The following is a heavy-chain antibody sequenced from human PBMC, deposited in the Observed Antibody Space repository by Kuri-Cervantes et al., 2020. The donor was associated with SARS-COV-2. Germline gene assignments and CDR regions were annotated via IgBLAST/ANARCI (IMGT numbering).Heavy chain of an antibody. D-gene: IGHD3-10*01. J-gene: IGHJ6*02. Sequence: ASVKVSCKASGYTFTSYAMNWVRQAPGQGLEWMGWINTNTGNPTYAQGSTGRFVFSLDTSVSTAYLQISSLKAEDTAVYYCAREGYYYGSGSPPGGYYYGMDVGPRDHGHRLL. CDR1: GYTFTSYA. CDR2: INTNTGNP. V-gene: IGHV7-4-1*02. CDR3: AREGYYYGSGSPPGGYYYGMDV.